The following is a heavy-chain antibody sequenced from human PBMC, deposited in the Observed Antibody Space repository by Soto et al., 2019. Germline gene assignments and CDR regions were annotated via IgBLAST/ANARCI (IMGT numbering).Heavy chain of an antibody. CDR1: GFTFSSYG. J-gene: IGHJ4*02. CDR3: AKDQPRFLEWLFDY. D-gene: IGHD3-3*01. CDR2: ISYDGSNK. Sequence: PGGSLRLSCAASGFTFSSYGMHWVRQAPGKGLEWVAVISYDGSNKYYADSVKGRFTISRDNSKNTLCLQMNSLRAEDTAVYYCAKDQPRFLEWLFDYWGQGT. V-gene: IGHV3-30*18.